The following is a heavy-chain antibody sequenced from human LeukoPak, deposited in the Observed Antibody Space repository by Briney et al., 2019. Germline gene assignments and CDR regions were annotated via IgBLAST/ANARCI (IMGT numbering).Heavy chain of an antibody. Sequence: SETLSLTCTVSGGSITSGYYFWSWIRQHPGKGLEWVGYIYHSGNTYYNPSLKSRATISLDASRNQFSLRVSSVTAADTAVYYCARLLGVVTVNWFDPWGQGTLVTVSS. J-gene: IGHJ5*02. CDR3: ARLLGVVTVNWFDP. V-gene: IGHV4-31*03. D-gene: IGHD3-3*01. CDR1: GGSITSGYYF. CDR2: IYHSGNT.